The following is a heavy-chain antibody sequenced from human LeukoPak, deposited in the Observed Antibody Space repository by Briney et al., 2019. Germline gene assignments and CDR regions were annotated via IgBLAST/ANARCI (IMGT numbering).Heavy chain of an antibody. D-gene: IGHD3-16*02. CDR1: GFTFSTYA. Sequence: GGSLRLSCAASGFTFSTYAMSWVRQAPGKGLEWVSGISGSGSSTFDADSVKGRFTISRDDSKNTLFLQMNSLRAEDTALYYCAKDYRMIAFGGVIGIDAFDIWGQGTMVTVSS. J-gene: IGHJ3*02. CDR2: ISGSGSST. V-gene: IGHV3-23*01. CDR3: AKDYRMIAFGGVIGIDAFDI.